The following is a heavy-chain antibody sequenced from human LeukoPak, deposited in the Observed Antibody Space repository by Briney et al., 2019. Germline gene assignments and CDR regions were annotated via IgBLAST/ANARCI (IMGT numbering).Heavy chain of an antibody. CDR3: AKPSAAAYYGMDV. V-gene: IGHV3-30*18. CDR2: ISYDGSNK. D-gene: IGHD6-13*01. CDR1: GFTFSSYG. J-gene: IGHJ6*02. Sequence: PGRSLRLSCAASGFTFSSYGMHWVRQAPGKGLEWVAVISYDGSNKYCADSVKGRFTISRDNSKNTLYLQMNSLRAEDTAVYYCAKPSAAAYYGMDVWGQGTTVTVSS.